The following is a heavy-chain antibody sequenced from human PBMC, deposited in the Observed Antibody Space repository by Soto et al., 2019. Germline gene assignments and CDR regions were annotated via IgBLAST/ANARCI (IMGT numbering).Heavy chain of an antibody. J-gene: IGHJ4*02. V-gene: IGHV3-53*01. CDR2: IYSGGST. Sequence: FRQAPGKGLEWVSVIYSGGSTYYADSVKGRFTTSRDNSKNTLYLQMNSLRAEDTAVYYCASRSTTYYYDSSGYSSDNFDYWGQVTLVTVSS. D-gene: IGHD3-22*01. CDR3: ASRSTTYYYDSSGYSSDNFDY.